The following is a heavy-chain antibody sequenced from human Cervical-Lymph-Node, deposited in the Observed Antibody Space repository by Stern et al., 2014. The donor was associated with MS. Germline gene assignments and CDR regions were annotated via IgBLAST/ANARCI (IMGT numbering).Heavy chain of an antibody. Sequence: VQLVESGAEVKKPGSSVKVSCTASGDTFINFGISWARQAPGQGLEWMGGVFPFFGTTEYVEKFQGRLTINADESATTVYMELSSLRSEDTAVYYCARDNDDNGMDVWGQGTTVTVSS. D-gene: IGHD1-1*01. CDR2: VFPFFGTT. CDR3: ARDNDDNGMDV. V-gene: IGHV1-69*01. J-gene: IGHJ6*02. CDR1: GDTFINFG.